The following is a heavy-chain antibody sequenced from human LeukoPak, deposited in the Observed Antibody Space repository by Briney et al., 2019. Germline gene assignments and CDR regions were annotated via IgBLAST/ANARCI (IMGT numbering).Heavy chain of an antibody. V-gene: IGHV4-31*03. Sequence: SETLSLTCSVSGGSISGGGNFWNWIRQHPGKGLEWIGYIYNSGSTYYNPSLKSRVTISADTSKNQFSLNLSSVTAADTAMYYCASSIRGYFFDFDYWGQGTPVTVSS. CDR1: GGSISGGGNF. J-gene: IGHJ4*02. D-gene: IGHD3-22*01. CDR2: IYNSGST. CDR3: ASSIRGYFFDFDY.